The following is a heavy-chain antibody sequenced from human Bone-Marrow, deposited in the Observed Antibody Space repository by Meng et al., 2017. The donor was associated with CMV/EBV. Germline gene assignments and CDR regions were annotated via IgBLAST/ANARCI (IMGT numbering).Heavy chain of an antibody. J-gene: IGHJ4*02. CDR3: GRAGHSGGWFLDY. CDR2: SNSDGIST. CDR1: GCTFGCFW. V-gene: IGHV3-74*01. Sequence: AYGCTFGCFWWHWVRQARGRGRVWVCRSNSDGISTIYADSLKGRFTISRDNAKNTMYLQMNSLRAEVTAGYYCGRAGHSGGWFLDYWGRGTLVTVSS. D-gene: IGHD6-19*01.